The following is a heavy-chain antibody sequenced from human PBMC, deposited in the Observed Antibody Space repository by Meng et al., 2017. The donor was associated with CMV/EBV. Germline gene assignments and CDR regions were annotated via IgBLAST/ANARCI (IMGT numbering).Heavy chain of an antibody. V-gene: IGHV1-18*01. CDR2: ISGYNGQT. CDR1: GYTFSSYG. J-gene: IGHJ4*02. CDR3: ARAPIFSGGDCSH. Sequence: QVQLVQSGVEVKKPGASVKVSCKASGYTFSSYGISWVRQAPGQGLEWMGWISGYNGQTKYAQKFQGRVTMTTDTPTSTAYMELRSLRSDDTAVYYCARAPIFSGGDCSHWGQGTLVTVSS. D-gene: IGHD2-21*02.